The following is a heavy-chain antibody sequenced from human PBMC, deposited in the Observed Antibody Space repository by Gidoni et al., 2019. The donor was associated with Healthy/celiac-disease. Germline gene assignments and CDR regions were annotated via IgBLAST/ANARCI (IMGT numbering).Heavy chain of an antibody. J-gene: IGHJ6*02. CDR2: ILPIFGTA. CDR3: ARDQSGFRGYGMDV. D-gene: IGHD3-10*01. Sequence: QVQLVQSGAEVKKPGSSVKVSCKASGGTFSSYATSWVRQAPGQGLEWMGGILPIFGTANYAQKFQGRVTITADESTSTAYMELSSLRSEDTAVYYCARDQSGFRGYGMDVWGQGTTVTVSS. V-gene: IGHV1-69*01. CDR1: GGTFSSYA.